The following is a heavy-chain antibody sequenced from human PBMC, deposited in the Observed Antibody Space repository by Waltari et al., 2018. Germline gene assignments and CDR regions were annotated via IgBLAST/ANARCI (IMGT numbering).Heavy chain of an antibody. CDR2: INAGNGNT. D-gene: IGHD2-2*01. Sequence: QVQLVQSGAEVKKPGASVKVSCKASGYTFTSYAMHWVRQAPGQRLEWLGWINAGNGNTKYSQNVQGRVTMTRDTSARTAYMGLSSLRSEDTAVYYWARGPPLGYCSSTSWYEGGLLRYWGQGTLVTVSS. CDR1: GYTFTSYA. V-gene: IGHV1-3*01. J-gene: IGHJ4*02. CDR3: ARGPPLGYCSSTSWYEGGLLRY.